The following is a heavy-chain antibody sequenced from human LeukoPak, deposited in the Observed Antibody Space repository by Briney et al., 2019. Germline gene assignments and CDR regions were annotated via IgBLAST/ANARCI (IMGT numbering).Heavy chain of an antibody. Sequence: SETLSLTCAVYGGSFSGYYWSWIRQPPVKGLEWIGEINHSGSTNYNPSLKSRVTISVDTSKNQFSLKLSSVTAADTAVYYCARGEPYYYGSGSYPYNWFDPWGQGTLVTVSS. CDR2: INHSGST. CDR1: GGSFSGYY. V-gene: IGHV4-34*01. J-gene: IGHJ5*02. D-gene: IGHD3-10*01. CDR3: ARGEPYYYGSGSYPYNWFDP.